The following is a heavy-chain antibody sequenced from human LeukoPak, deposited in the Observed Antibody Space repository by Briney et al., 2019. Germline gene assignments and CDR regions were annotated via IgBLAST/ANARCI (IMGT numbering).Heavy chain of an antibody. CDR3: ARSYYYYGMDV. CDR2: ISSSSSYT. Sequence: GGSLRLSCAASGFTFSDYYMSWIRQAPGKGLEWVSYISSSSSYTNYADSVKGRFTISRDNAKNSLYLQMSSLRAEDTAVYYCARSYYYYGMDVWGQGTTVTVSS. J-gene: IGHJ6*02. V-gene: IGHV3-11*06. CDR1: GFTFSDYY.